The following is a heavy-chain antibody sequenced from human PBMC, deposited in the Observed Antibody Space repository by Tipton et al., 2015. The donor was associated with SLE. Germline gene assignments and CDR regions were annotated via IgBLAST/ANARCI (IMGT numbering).Heavy chain of an antibody. CDR2: IDPSGGFT. V-gene: IGHV1-46*01. J-gene: IGHJ3*02. CDR1: GYSFTRYH. CDR3: AREVDAFDI. Sequence: QLVQSGPEVKKPGASVKVSCKASGYSFTRYHVDWVRQAPGQGLEWMGIIDPSGGFTTYAQKFQGRVTMTRDTSTSTVYMELSGLTSDDTAVYYCAREVDAFDIWGQGTTVIVS.